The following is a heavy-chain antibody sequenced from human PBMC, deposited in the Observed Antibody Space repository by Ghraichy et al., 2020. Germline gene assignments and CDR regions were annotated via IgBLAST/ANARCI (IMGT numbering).Heavy chain of an antibody. V-gene: IGHV3-48*03. D-gene: IGHD5/OR15-5a*01. CDR3: ARDRLIYEKQYYYYGMDV. J-gene: IGHJ6*02. Sequence: GGSLRLSCAASGFTFSSYEINWVRQTPGKGLEWVSYISSSGSTIYYADSVKGRFTISRDNAKNSLYLQMNSLRVEDTAVYYCARDRLIYEKQYYYYGMDVWGQGTTVTVSS. CDR1: GFTFSSYE. CDR2: ISSSGSTI.